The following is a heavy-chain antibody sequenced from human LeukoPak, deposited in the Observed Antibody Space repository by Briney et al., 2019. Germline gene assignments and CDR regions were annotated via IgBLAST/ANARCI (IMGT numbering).Heavy chain of an antibody. V-gene: IGHV3-66*01. CDR2: IYSGGST. CDR1: GFTVSSNY. CDR3: ARDFFPVVDSTWYEIGY. J-gene: IGHJ4*02. Sequence: PGGSLRLSCAASGFTVSSNYMSWVRQAPGKGLEWGSVIYSGGSTYYADSVKGRFTISRDNSKNMPYLQMDSLTSEDTAVYYCARDFFPVVDSTWYEIGYWGQATLVTVSS. D-gene: IGHD2-21*01.